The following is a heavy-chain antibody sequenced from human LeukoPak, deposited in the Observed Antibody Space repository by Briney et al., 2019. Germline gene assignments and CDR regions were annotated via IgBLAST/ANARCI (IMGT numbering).Heavy chain of an antibody. D-gene: IGHD5-24*01. Sequence: GGSLRLSCAASGFTFSSYAMHWVRQAPGKGLEWVAVISYDGSSKYYADSVKGRFTISRDNSKNTLYLQMNSLRAEDTAVYYCARGEEMASMPFDIWGQGTMVTVSS. CDR3: ARGEEMASMPFDI. CDR2: ISYDGSSK. CDR1: GFTFSSYA. V-gene: IGHV3-30-3*01. J-gene: IGHJ3*02.